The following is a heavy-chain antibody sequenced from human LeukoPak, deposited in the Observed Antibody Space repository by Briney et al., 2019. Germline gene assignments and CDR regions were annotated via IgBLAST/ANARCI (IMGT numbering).Heavy chain of an antibody. CDR3: ATVQYYYDSSGLPPLKYYFDY. CDR2: FDPEVGET. V-gene: IGHV1-24*01. J-gene: IGHJ4*02. Sequence: ASVKVSCKVSGYTLTELSMHWVRQAPGKGLEWMGGFDPEVGETIYAQKFQGRVTMTEDTSTDTAYMELSSLRSEDAAVYYCATVQYYYDSSGLPPLKYYFDYWGQGTLVTVSS. CDR1: GYTLTELS. D-gene: IGHD3-22*01.